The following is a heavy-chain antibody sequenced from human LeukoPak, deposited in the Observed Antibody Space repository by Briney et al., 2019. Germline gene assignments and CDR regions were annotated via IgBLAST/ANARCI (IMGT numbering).Heavy chain of an antibody. D-gene: IGHD6-19*01. Sequence: ASVKVSCKASGYTFTGYYMHWVRQAPGQGLEWMGWINPNSGGTNYAQKFQGRVTMTRDTSISTAYMELSRLRSDDTAVYYCARAYSSGSLRDAFDIWGQGTMVTVSS. CDR2: INPNSGGT. CDR3: ARAYSSGSLRDAFDI. CDR1: GYTFTGYY. V-gene: IGHV1-2*02. J-gene: IGHJ3*02.